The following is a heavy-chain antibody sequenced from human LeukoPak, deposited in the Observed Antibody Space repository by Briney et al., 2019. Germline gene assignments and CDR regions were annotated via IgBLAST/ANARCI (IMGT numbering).Heavy chain of an antibody. V-gene: IGHV4-34*01. Sequence: SETLSLTCAVYGGSFSGYYWSWIRQPPGKGLEWIGEINHSGSTNYNPSPKSRVTISVDTSKNQFSLKLSSVTAADTAVYYCARGIADITMIARGYFDYWGQGTLVTVSS. J-gene: IGHJ4*02. CDR2: INHSGST. CDR3: ARGIADITMIARGYFDY. D-gene: IGHD3-22*01. CDR1: GGSFSGYY.